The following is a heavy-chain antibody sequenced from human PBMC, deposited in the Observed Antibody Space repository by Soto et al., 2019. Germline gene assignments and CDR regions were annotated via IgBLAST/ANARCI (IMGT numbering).Heavy chain of an antibody. CDR3: ATQIDTVMVFRD. J-gene: IGHJ4*02. Sequence: QVQLVQSGPEVKQPGASVKVSCKASDQTFLSYGISWVRQGPGQGLEWMGWISPYNGNTNYAQKLQGRVTMTTDTSTSTAYMELRSLRSDDTAVYYCATQIDTVMVFRDWGQGTLVTVSS. D-gene: IGHD5-18*01. V-gene: IGHV1-18*01. CDR1: DQTFLSYG. CDR2: ISPYNGNT.